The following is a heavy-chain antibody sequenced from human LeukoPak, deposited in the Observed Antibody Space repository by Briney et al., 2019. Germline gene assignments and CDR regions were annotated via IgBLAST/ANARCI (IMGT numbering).Heavy chain of an antibody. D-gene: IGHD1-26*01. Sequence: GGSLRLSCAASGFTFSSYWMSWVRQAPGKGLEWVANIKQDGSEKYYVDSVKGRFTISRDNAKNSLYLQMNSLRAEDTAVYYCARVGARSGSQGNVYNWFDPWGQGTLVTVSS. CDR2: IKQDGSEK. CDR3: ARVGARSGSQGNVYNWFDP. V-gene: IGHV3-7*01. J-gene: IGHJ5*02. CDR1: GFTFSSYW.